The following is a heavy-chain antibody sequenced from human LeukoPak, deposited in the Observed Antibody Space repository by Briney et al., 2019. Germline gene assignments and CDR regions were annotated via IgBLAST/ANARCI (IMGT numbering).Heavy chain of an antibody. J-gene: IGHJ4*02. CDR3: AKDLVGATLEYYFDY. D-gene: IGHD1-26*01. Sequence: GGSLRLSCAASGFTFNNYGMHWVRQAPGKGLEWVAVISYEGSNKYYADSVKGRFTISRDNSKNTVYLQMNSLRAEETAVYYCAKDLVGATLEYYFDYWGQGTLVTVSS. V-gene: IGHV3-30*18. CDR2: ISYEGSNK. CDR1: GFTFNNYG.